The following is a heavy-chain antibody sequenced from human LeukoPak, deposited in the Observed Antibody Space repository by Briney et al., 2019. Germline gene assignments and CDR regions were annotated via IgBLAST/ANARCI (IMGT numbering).Heavy chain of an antibody. CDR3: AINGGGDSGYGNFDY. V-gene: IGHV3-48*03. D-gene: IGHD5-12*01. CDR2: ISSSGSTI. Sequence: GGALRLSCAASGFTFSSYEMNWVRQAPGKGLEWVSYISSSGSTIYYADSVKGRFTTSRDNAKNSLYLQMDSLRAEDTAFYYCAINGGGDSGYGNFDYWGQGTLVTVSS. CDR1: GFTFSSYE. J-gene: IGHJ4*02.